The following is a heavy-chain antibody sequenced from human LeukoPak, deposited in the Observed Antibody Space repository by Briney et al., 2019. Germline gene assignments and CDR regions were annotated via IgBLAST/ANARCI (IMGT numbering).Heavy chain of an antibody. D-gene: IGHD6-19*01. J-gene: IGHJ4*02. CDR2: IYHSGST. CDR1: GYSIRSGYY. CDR3: YIFGYSSGWGIDY. V-gene: IGHV4-38-2*01. Sequence: SXTLSLTCAVSGYSIRSGYYWGWIRPPPGKGREWIGSIYHSGSTYYNPSLKSRVTISVDTSKSQFSLKLSSVTAADTAVYYCYIFGYSSGWGIDYWGQGTLVTVSS.